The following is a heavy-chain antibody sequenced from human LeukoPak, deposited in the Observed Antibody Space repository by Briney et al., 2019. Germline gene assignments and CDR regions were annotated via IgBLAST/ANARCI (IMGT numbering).Heavy chain of an antibody. J-gene: IGHJ4*02. Sequence: GGSLRLSCAASGFTFSSYWMSWVRQAPGKGLEWVANIKQDGSEKYYVDSVKGRFTISRDNAKNSLYLQMNSLRAEDTAVYYCARDLGARGIGGSYEFDYWGQGTLVTVSS. V-gene: IGHV3-7*01. CDR3: ARDLGARGIGGSYEFDY. CDR2: IKQDGSEK. D-gene: IGHD1-26*01. CDR1: GFTFSSYW.